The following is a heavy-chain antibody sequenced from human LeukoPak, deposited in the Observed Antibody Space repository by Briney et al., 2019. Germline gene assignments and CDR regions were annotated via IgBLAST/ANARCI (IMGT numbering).Heavy chain of an antibody. Sequence: QPGGSLRLSCAASGFTFSSYWMSWVRQAPGKGLEWVANIKQDGSEKYYVDSVKGRFTISRDNAKNSLYLLMNSLRAEDTAVYYCAREVGGYPGYYYYGMDVWGQGTTVTVSS. J-gene: IGHJ6*02. V-gene: IGHV3-7*01. CDR3: AREVGGYPGYYYYGMDV. CDR2: IKQDGSEK. D-gene: IGHD5-12*01. CDR1: GFTFSSYW.